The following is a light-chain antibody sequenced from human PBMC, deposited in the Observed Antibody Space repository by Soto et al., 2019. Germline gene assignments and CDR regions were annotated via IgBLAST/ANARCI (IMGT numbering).Light chain of an antibody. V-gene: IGKV1-33*01. J-gene: IGKJ2*01. CDR3: QQYDNLPRT. CDR1: HDISNY. CDR2: GAS. Sequence: DVQMTQSPSSLSASVGDRVTITCQASHDISNYLNWFQQKPGEAPKLLIYGASSLETGVPSRFSGSGSGTDFTFTISSLQPEDTATYYCQQYDNLPRTFGQGTKLEIK.